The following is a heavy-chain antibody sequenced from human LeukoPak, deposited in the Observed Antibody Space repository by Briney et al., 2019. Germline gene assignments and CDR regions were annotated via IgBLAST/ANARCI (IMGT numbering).Heavy chain of an antibody. J-gene: IGHJ4*02. V-gene: IGHV4-61*10. CDR1: GGSISSGSYY. D-gene: IGHD3-22*01. CDR3: ARGPRDYYDSSGTTPFDY. Sequence: PSETLSLTCTVSGGSISSGSYYWSWIRQPAGKGLEWIGEINHSGSTNYKPSLKSRVTISLDTPKNQFSLKLSSVTAADTAVYYCARGPRDYYDSSGTTPFDYWGQGTLVTVSS. CDR2: INHSGST.